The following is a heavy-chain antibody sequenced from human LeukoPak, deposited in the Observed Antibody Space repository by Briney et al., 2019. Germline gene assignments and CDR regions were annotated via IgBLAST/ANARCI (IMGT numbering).Heavy chain of an antibody. V-gene: IGHV4-59*01. CDR3: ARPQTMGSSSPLGY. D-gene: IGHD2-2*01. Sequence: SETLSLTCTVSGVSISSYYWIWIRQPPGKGLEWIGDIHYSGRANYNPSLKSRVTTSLGTSKNQISLKLSSVTAADTAVYYCARPQTMGSSSPLGYWGQGTLVTVSS. CDR2: IHYSGRA. J-gene: IGHJ4*02. CDR1: GVSISSYY.